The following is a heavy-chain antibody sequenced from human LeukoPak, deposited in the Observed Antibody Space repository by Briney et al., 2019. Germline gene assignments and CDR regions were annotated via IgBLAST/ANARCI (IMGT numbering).Heavy chain of an antibody. CDR3: ARVLTYYDFWSGWEFDP. CDR2: IYPVDSAT. D-gene: IGHD3-3*01. CDR1: GSRFTSYW. J-gene: IGHJ5*02. V-gene: IGHV5-51*01. Sequence: GESLKIPCKGSGSRFTSYWIGWGREMPGKRLEWRGIIYPVDSATRYSPSFQGQFTISSDKSITTAYLQWSSLKASDTAMYYCARVLTYYDFWSGWEFDPWGQGTLVTVSS.